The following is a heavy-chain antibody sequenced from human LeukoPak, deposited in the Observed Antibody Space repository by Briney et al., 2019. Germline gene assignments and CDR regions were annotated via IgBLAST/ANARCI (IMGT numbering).Heavy chain of an antibody. J-gene: IGHJ4*02. CDR2: INHSGST. Sequence: SETLSPTCAVYSGSFSGYYWSWIRQPPGKGLEWIGEINHSGSTNYNPSLKSRVTISVDTSKNQFSLKLSSVTAADTAVYYCARLNLRPSCGGGSCYSSPLVDYWGQGTLVTVSS. D-gene: IGHD2-15*01. CDR1: SGSFSGYY. V-gene: IGHV4-34*01. CDR3: ARLNLRPSCGGGSCYSSPLVDY.